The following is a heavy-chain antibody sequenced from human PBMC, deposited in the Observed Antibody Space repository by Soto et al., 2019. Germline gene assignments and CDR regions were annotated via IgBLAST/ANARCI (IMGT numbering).Heavy chain of an antibody. CDR1: GYTFNTYG. J-gene: IGHJ4*02. V-gene: IGHV1-18*04. CDR2: ISTSTGKT. Sequence: QVQLVQSGAEVKKHGASLRVSCKASGYTFNTYGISWVRQAPGKGLEWMGWISTSTGKTNYAHNFQDRVTMTTDTSTTTAYVELRSLTSDDTAVYYCARHGSGENYFDYWGRGTLVTVSS. D-gene: IGHD3-10*01. CDR3: ARHGSGENYFDY.